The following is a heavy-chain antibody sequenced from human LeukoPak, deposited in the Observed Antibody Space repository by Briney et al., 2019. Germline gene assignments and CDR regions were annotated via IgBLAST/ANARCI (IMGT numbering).Heavy chain of an antibody. D-gene: IGHD3-3*01. CDR2: ASYDGSNE. J-gene: IGHJ4*02. V-gene: IGHV3-30*03. CDR3: ARGSRSDFCSNY. CDR1: GFMFSSYG. Sequence: GGSLRLSCAASGFMFSSYGMHWVRQAPGKGLEWVAIASYDGSNEYYRDSVKGRFTISRDNTKNTLYLQMNSLRPEDTAVYYCARGSRSDFCSNYWGQGTLVTVSS.